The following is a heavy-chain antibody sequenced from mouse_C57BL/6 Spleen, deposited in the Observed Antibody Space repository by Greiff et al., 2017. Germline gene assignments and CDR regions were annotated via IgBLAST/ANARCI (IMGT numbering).Heavy chain of an antibody. CDR3: AREGRGWYFDV. D-gene: IGHD1-1*01. Sequence: EVMLVESEGGLVQPGSSMKLSCTASGFTFSDYYMAWVRQVPEKGLEWVANINYDGSSTYYLDSLKSRFIISRDNAKNILYLKMSSLKSEDTATYYCAREGRGWYFDVWGTGTTVTVSS. J-gene: IGHJ1*03. CDR2: INYDGSST. V-gene: IGHV5-16*01. CDR1: GFTFSDYY.